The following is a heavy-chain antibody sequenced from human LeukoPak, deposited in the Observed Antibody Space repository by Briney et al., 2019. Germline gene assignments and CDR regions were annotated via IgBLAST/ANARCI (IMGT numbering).Heavy chain of an antibody. CDR2: INHSGST. Sequence: SETLSLTCAVYGGSFSGYYWSWIRQPPGKGLEWIGEINHSGSTNYNPSLMSRVTISVDKSNNQLSLMLSTVIAADTAVYYCAIHPWGYSSSSDYWGQGALVTVSS. D-gene: IGHD6-6*01. CDR3: AIHPWGYSSSSDY. J-gene: IGHJ4*02. CDR1: GGSFSGYY. V-gene: IGHV4-34*01.